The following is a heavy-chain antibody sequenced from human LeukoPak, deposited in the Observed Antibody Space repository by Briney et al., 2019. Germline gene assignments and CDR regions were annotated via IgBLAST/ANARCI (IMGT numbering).Heavy chain of an antibody. D-gene: IGHD2-2*01. CDR2: VYYSGST. CDR3: ARGRGVVVPARSFLDY. CDR1: GGSISSNY. V-gene: IGHV4-59*12. Sequence: SETLSLTCTVSGGSISSNYWSWIRQPPGEGLEWIGYVYYSGSTNYNPSLKSRVTISVDTSKNQFSLKLSSVTAADTAVYYCARGRGVVVPARSFLDYWGQGTLVTVSS. J-gene: IGHJ4*02.